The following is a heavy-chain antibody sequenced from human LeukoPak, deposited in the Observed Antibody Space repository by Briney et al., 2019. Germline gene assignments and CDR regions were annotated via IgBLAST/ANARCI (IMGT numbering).Heavy chain of an antibody. Sequence: SETLSLTCTVSGGSISSSSYYWGWIRQPPGKGLEWIGYIYYSGSTNYNPSLKSRVTISVDTSKNQFSLKLSSVTAADTAVYYCARDSPKGKIDYWGQGTLVTVSS. V-gene: IGHV4-61*01. CDR2: IYYSGST. D-gene: IGHD3-10*01. CDR1: GGSISSSSYY. CDR3: ARDSPKGKIDY. J-gene: IGHJ4*02.